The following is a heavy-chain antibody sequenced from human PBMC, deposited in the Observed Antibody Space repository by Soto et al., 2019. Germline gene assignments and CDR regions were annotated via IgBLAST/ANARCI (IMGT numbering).Heavy chain of an antibody. Sequence: QVQLVESGGGVVQPGRSLRLSCAASGFTFSSYGMHWVRQAPGKGLGWVAVIWYDGSNKYYADSVKGRFTISRDNSKNTLYLQMNSLRAEDTAVYYCARVGSYGGNWYFDLWGRGTLVTVSS. CDR3: ARVGSYGGNWYFDL. D-gene: IGHD2-15*01. J-gene: IGHJ2*01. V-gene: IGHV3-33*01. CDR1: GFTFSSYG. CDR2: IWYDGSNK.